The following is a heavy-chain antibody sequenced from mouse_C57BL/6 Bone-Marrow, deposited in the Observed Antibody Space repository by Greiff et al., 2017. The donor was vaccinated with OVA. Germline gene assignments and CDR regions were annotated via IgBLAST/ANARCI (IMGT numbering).Heavy chain of an antibody. CDR2: IDPSDSYT. CDR3: ARGRRDGYYYFDY. J-gene: IGHJ2*01. Sequence: QVHVKQPGAELVKPGASVKLSCKASGYTFTSYWMQWVKQRPGQGLEWIGEIDPSDSYTNYNQKFKGKATLTVDTSSSTAYMQLSSLTSEDSAVYYCARGRRDGYYYFDYWGQGTTLTVSS. V-gene: IGHV1-50*01. D-gene: IGHD2-3*01. CDR1: GYTFTSYW.